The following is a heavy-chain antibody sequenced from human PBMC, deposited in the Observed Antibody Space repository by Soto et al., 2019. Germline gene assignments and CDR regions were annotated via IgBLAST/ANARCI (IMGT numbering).Heavy chain of an antibody. V-gene: IGHV1-69*13. J-gene: IGHJ4*02. CDR1: GGTFSSYA. CDR3: ARAVSGHSYGYAFDS. CDR2: IIPIFGTA. D-gene: IGHD5-18*01. Sequence: EASVKVSCKASGGTFSSYAISGVRQAPGQGLEWMGGIIPIFGTANYAQKFQGRVTITADESTSTAYMELSSLRSEDTDVYYCARAVSGHSYGYAFDSWGQRTLVTVSS.